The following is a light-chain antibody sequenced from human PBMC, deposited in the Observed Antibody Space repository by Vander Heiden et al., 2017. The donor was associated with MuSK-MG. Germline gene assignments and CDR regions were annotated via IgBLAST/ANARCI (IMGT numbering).Light chain of an antibody. CDR1: KLENKY. CDR3: QAWDSSTYVV. Sequence: SYELTQPPSVSVSPGQTASITCSGDKLENKYAYWYQQKPGQSLVLVIYQDSRRPSGIPERFSGSNSGNTATLTISGTQAMDEADYYCQAWDSSTYVVFGAGTKLTVL. CDR2: QDS. J-gene: IGLJ2*01. V-gene: IGLV3-1*01.